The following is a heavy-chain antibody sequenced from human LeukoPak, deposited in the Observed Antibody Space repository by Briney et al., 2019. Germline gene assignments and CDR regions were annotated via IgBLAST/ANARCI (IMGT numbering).Heavy chain of an antibody. V-gene: IGHV3-21*01. CDR2: XSGXSTYI. Sequence: GGSLRLSCAAXXXXXXXXXXXXVXXXXXXXXEXVSSXSGXSTYIHYADPLXGRFTISRDNAQNSLYLQMNSLRXDDTAVYYCAKDPWGGYSYWGQGIQVIVSS. CDR1: XXXXXXXX. CDR3: AKDPWGGYSY. D-gene: IGHD5-12*01. J-gene: IGHJ4*02.